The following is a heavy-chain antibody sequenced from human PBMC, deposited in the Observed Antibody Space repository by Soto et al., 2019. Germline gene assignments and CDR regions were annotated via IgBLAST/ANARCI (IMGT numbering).Heavy chain of an antibody. CDR1: GGSISSSHW. CDR2: VYHSGSS. D-gene: IGHD5-18*01. V-gene: IGHV4-4*02. CDR3: ASHRGSTYGPYDY. Sequence: SETLSLTCAVSGGSISSSHWWSWVRQPPGKGLEWIGEVYHSGSSNYNPSLKSRITISVDKSKNQFSLRVSSVTAADTALYYCASHRGSTYGPYDYWGQGILVTVS. J-gene: IGHJ4*02.